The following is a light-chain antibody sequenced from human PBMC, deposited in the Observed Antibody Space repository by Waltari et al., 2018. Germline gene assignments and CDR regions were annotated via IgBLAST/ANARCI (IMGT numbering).Light chain of an antibody. CDR1: QSVLYSSNNKNY. CDR2: LAS. Sequence: DIVMTQSPDSLAVSLGERATINCKSSQSVLYSSNNKNYLAWYQQTPGHPPKLLIYLASTRESGVPDRFSGSASGTDFTLTISSLQAEDVAVYYCQQYYSTPITFGQGTRLEIK. CDR3: QQYYSTPIT. V-gene: IGKV4-1*01. J-gene: IGKJ5*01.